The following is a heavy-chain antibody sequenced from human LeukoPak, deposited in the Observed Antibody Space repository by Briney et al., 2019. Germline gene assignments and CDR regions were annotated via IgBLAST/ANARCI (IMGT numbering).Heavy chain of an antibody. CDR2: IYYSGST. CDR3: ARLHRGGTRPSIAITGGAFDI. V-gene: IGHV4-39*01. D-gene: IGHD6-6*01. J-gene: IGHJ3*02. CDR1: GGSISSSDYY. Sequence: SETLSLTCTVSGGSISSSDYYWGWIRQPPGKDLEWIGSIYYSGSTYYNPSLKSRVTISVDTSKNQFSLKLSSVTAADTALYYCARLHRGGTRPSIAITGGAFDIWGQGTMVTVSS.